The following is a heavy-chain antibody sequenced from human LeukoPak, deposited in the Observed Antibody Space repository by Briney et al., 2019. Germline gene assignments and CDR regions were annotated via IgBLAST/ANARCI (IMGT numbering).Heavy chain of an antibody. Sequence: AESLRLSCTASGFTFSSYSINWVCQPPGTGQERVSTIRITSSYIYYADSVKGRFTISRDNAKNSLYLQMNSLRAEDTAVYYCARDSIQQIRSLNWFDPWGQGTLVTVSS. V-gene: IGHV3-21*01. J-gene: IGHJ5*02. D-gene: IGHD3-3*01. CDR3: ARDSIQQIRSLNWFDP. CDR1: GFTFSSYS. CDR2: IRITSSYI.